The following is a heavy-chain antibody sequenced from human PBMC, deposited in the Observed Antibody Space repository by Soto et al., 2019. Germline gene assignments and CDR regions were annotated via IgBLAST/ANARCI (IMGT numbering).Heavy chain of an antibody. V-gene: IGHV1-18*01. CDR2: ISGYNGNT. D-gene: IGHD6-13*01. Sequence: QVQLVQSGAEVKKPGASVKVSCKASGYTFSNYGISWVRQAPGQGPEWMGWISGYNGNTKYAQKLQGRVTMTTDTSTRTAYMEVRSLRSDDTAVYYCARGGSSWSAEYYQHWGKGTLVIVSS. CDR1: GYTFSNYG. CDR3: ARGGSSWSAEYYQH. J-gene: IGHJ1*01.